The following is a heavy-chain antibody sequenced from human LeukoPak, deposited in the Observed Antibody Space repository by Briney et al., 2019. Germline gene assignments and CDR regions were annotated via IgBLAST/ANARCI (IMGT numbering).Heavy chain of an antibody. V-gene: IGHV3-23*01. J-gene: IGHJ4*02. CDR3: AKDGSAAVLDY. Sequence: GGSLRLSCGASGFTFNDYAMTWVRQAPGKGLEWVSSISASGAMTYYADSVKGRFTISRDNSKNTLYLQMNSLRAEDTAVYYCAKDGSAAVLDYWGQGTLVTVSS. CDR2: ISASGAMT. CDR1: GFTFNDYA. D-gene: IGHD6-13*01.